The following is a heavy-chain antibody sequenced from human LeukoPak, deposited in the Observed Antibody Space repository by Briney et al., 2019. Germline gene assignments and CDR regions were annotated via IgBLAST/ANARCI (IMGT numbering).Heavy chain of an antibody. D-gene: IGHD2-8*02. CDR2: IYTTGST. V-gene: IGHV4-4*07. J-gene: IGHJ4*02. CDR3: ARDVRGWCGFDY. Sequence: PSETLSPTCSVSGGSISSYYGSWIRQPAGKGLEWIGRIYTTGSTDYNPPLKSRVTMSVDTSKNQFSLNLSSVTAADTAVYYCARDVRGWCGFDYWGQGTLVTVSS. CDR1: GGSISSYY.